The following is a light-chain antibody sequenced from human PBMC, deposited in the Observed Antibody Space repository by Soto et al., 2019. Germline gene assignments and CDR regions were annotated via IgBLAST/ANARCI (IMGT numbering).Light chain of an antibody. V-gene: IGLV2-11*01. CDR3: CSYAGRSNFRV. Sequence: QSALTQPRSVSGSPGQSVTISCTGTRSDVGGYDYVSWYQQHPDKVPELMIYDVSKRPSGVPDRFSGSKSGNTASLTISGLHAEDEADYYCCSYAGRSNFRVFGGGTKVTVL. J-gene: IGLJ2*01. CDR2: DVS. CDR1: RSDVGGYDY.